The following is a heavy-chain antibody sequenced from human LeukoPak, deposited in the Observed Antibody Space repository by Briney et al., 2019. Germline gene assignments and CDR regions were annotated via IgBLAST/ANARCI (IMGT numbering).Heavy chain of an antibody. Sequence: GGSLRLSCAASGFTVSSNYMSWVRQAPGKGLEWVSVIYSGGSTYYADSVKGRFTISRHNSKNTLYLQMNSLRAEDTAVYYCERGEEASRIAAAGDYYGMDVWGQGTTVTVSS. CDR1: GFTVSSNY. CDR2: IYSGGST. D-gene: IGHD6-13*01. V-gene: IGHV3-53*04. J-gene: IGHJ6*02. CDR3: ERGEEASRIAAAGDYYGMDV.